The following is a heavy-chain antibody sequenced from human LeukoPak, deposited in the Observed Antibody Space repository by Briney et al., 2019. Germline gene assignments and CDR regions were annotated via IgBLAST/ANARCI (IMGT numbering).Heavy chain of an antibody. CDR3: ARGEGERYFDWFFS. Sequence: ASVKVSCKASGYTFTGYYMHWVRQAPRQGLEWMGWINPNNGGTDYAQKFQGRVTMTRDTSISTAYMELSGLRSDDTAVYFCARGEGERYFDWFFSWGQGTLVTVSS. CDR2: INPNNGGT. V-gene: IGHV1-2*02. D-gene: IGHD3-9*01. CDR1: GYTFTGYY. J-gene: IGHJ5*01.